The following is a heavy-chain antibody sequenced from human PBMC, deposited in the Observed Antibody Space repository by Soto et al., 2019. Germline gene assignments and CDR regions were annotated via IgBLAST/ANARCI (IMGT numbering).Heavy chain of an antibody. J-gene: IGHJ4*02. CDR3: AKEGDYLLNY. CDR1: GFTFSSYG. D-gene: IGHD4-17*01. Sequence: QVQLVESGGGVVQPGRSLRLSCAASGFTFSSYGMHWVRQAPGKGLEWVAVISYDGSNKYYADSVKGRFTTSRDNSKNTLYLQMNSLRAEDTSVYYCAKEGDYLLNYWGQGTLVTVSS. CDR2: ISYDGSNK. V-gene: IGHV3-30*18.